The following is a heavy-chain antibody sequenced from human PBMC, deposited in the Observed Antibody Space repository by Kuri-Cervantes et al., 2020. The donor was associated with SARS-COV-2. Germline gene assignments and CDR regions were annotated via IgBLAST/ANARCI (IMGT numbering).Heavy chain of an antibody. CDR3: ARGELLLGFDY. J-gene: IGHJ4*02. Sequence: SQTLSLTCAVSGYSISSGYYWGWIRQPPGKGLEWIGSIYHSGSTHYNPSLKSRVTISVDTSKNQFSLKLSSVTAADTAVYYCARGELLLGFDYWGQGTLVTVSS. CDR2: IYHSGST. D-gene: IGHD1-26*01. V-gene: IGHV4-38-2*01. CDR1: GYSISSGYY.